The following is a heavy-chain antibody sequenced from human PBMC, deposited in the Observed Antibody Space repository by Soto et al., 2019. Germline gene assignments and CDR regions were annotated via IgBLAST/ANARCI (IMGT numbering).Heavy chain of an antibody. Sequence: QVQLVQSGAEVKKPGASVKVSCKASGFPFTDYYIHWVRQAPGQGLEWMGWINANNGGTYYAHKLQSSVTMAMDTSISTAYMDLSSLRSDDTAVYFCARVYTSSFPSDYWGQGTLVIVSS. V-gene: IGHV1-2*07. CDR2: INANNGGT. CDR1: GFPFTDYY. J-gene: IGHJ4*02. CDR3: ARVYTSSFPSDY. D-gene: IGHD6-13*01.